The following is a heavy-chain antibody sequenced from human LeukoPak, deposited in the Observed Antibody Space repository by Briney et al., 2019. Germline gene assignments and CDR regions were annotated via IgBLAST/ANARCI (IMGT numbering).Heavy chain of an antibody. CDR1: GYTFTSYG. V-gene: IGHV1-18*01. J-gene: IGHJ3*02. CDR3: ARGRIAAALDDAFDI. Sequence: ASVKVSCKASGYTFTSYGISWVRQAPGQGLEWMGWISAYNGNTNYAQKLQGRVTMTTDTSTSTAYMELSSLRSEDTAVYYCARGRIAAALDDAFDIWGQGTMVTVSS. D-gene: IGHD6-13*01. CDR2: ISAYNGNT.